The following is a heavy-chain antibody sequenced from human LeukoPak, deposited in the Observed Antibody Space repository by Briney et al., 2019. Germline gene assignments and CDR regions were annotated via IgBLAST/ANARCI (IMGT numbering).Heavy chain of an antibody. CDR1: GGSISSYY. D-gene: IGHD3-22*01. CDR3: ARVDYYDSSGHYFNNWFDP. CDR2: ICYIGST. J-gene: IGHJ5*02. V-gene: IGHV4-59*01. Sequence: PSETLPLTCTVSGGSISSYYWSWIRQPPGKGLEWLGYICYIGSTNYNPSLKSRVTISVDTSKNQFSLKLSSVTAADTAVYYCARVDYYDSSGHYFNNWFDPWGPGTLVTVSS.